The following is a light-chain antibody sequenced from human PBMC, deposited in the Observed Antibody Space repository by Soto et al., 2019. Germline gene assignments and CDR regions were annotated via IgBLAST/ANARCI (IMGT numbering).Light chain of an antibody. CDR2: VVN. V-gene: IGLV2-8*01. CDR1: SSDVGGYNY. CDR3: SSYAGSSNV. J-gene: IGLJ1*01. Sequence: QSALTQPPSASGSPGQSGAISCTGTSSDVGGYNYVSWYQQHPGKAPKLMIYVVNKRPSGVPDRFSGSKSGNTASLTVSGLQAEDEADYYCSSYAGSSNVFGTGTKVTVL.